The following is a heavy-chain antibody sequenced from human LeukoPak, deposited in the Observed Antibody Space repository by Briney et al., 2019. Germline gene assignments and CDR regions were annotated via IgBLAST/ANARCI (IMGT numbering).Heavy chain of an antibody. CDR3: AKAGPRYSSSSDPSQLFDY. CDR1: GFTFSSYG. V-gene: IGHV3-33*06. D-gene: IGHD6-6*01. CDR2: IWYDGSNK. Sequence: PGGSLGLSCAASGFTFSSYGMHWVRQAPGKGLEWVAVIWYDGSNKYYADSVKGRFTISRDNSKNTLYLQMNSLRAEDTAVYYCAKAGPRYSSSSDPSQLFDYWGQGTLVTVSS. J-gene: IGHJ4*02.